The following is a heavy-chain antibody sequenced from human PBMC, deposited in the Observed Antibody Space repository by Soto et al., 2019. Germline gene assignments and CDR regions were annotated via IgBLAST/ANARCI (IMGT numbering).Heavy chain of an antibody. V-gene: IGHV4-31*03. Sequence: QVQLQESGPGLVKPSQTLSLTCTVSGGSISSGGYYWSWIRQHPGKGLEWIGYIYYSGSTYYNPSLKSRVTISVDTSKNQFSLKLSSVTAADTAVYYCARASPGYCSGGSYYRFDYWGQGTLVTVSS. J-gene: IGHJ4*02. CDR3: ARASPGYCSGGSYYRFDY. D-gene: IGHD2-15*01. CDR2: IYYSGST. CDR1: GGSISSGGYY.